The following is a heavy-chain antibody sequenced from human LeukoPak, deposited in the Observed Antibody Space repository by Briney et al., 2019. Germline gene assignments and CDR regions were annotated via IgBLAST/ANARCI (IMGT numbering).Heavy chain of an antibody. V-gene: IGHV4-4*07. CDR2: IYTSGST. CDR3: ARVGDCSGGSCDPSFYGMDV. D-gene: IGHD2-15*01. J-gene: IGHJ6*02. CDR1: GGSISSYY. Sequence: PSETLSLTCAVSGGSISSYYWSCIRQPAGEGLEWIGRIYTSGSTNYNPSLKSRVTMSIDTSKNQFSLKLSSVTAADTAVYVCARVGDCSGGSCDPSFYGMDVWGRGTTVTVSS.